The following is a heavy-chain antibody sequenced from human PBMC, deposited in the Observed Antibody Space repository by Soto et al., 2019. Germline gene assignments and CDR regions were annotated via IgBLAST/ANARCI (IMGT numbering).Heavy chain of an antibody. CDR2: ISGSGGST. Sequence: GGSLRLSCAASGFTFSSYAMSWVRQAPGKGLEWVSAISGSGGSTYYADSVKGRFTISRDNAKNTLYLQMNSLRAEDTAVYYCAKVMHDATSHDYGDYVGYYYYGMDVWGQGTTVTVSS. CDR1: GFTFSSYA. D-gene: IGHD4-17*01. J-gene: IGHJ6*02. V-gene: IGHV3-23*01. CDR3: AKVMHDATSHDYGDYVGYYYYGMDV.